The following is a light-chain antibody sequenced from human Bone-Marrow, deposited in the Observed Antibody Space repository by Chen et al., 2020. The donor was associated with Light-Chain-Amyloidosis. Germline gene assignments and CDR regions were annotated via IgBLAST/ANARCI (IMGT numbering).Light chain of an antibody. V-gene: IGLV1-47*01. CDR2: RKN. CDR1: SSNIGPSY. CDR3: AAWDDSVSGWV. J-gene: IGLJ3*02. Sequence: QSVLTHPPSASGTPGLRVSISCSGSSSNIGPSYVIWSQHLPGSAPKRLTYRKNQWHRGVPDRFSGAKCGTSASLAVKGLRYEDEADYYCAAWDDSVSGWVFGGGTRLTVL.